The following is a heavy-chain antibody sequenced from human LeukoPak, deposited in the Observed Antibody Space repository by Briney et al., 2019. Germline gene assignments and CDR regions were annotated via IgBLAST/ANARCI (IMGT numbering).Heavy chain of an antibody. V-gene: IGHV3-48*03. CDR1: AFTFSSYE. Sequence: GGSLRLSCAAPAFTFSSYEMNWVRQAAGKGLEWVSYISSSGSTIYYADSVKGRFTISRDNAKNSLYLQMNSLRAEDTAVYYCAELGITMIGGVWGKGTTVTISS. CDR3: AELGITMIGGV. CDR2: ISSSGSTI. J-gene: IGHJ6*04. D-gene: IGHD3-10*02.